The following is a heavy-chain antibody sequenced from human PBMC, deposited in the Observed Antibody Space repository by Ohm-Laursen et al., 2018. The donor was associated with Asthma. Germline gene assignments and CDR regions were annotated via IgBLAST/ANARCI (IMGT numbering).Heavy chain of an antibody. J-gene: IGHJ5*02. D-gene: IGHD3-9*01. CDR1: GGSISSSSSY. CDR2: IYYSGST. CDR3: VILTGYYNWFDP. V-gene: IGHV4-39*01. Sequence: GTLSLTCTVSGGSISSSSSYWGWIRQPPGKGLEWIGSIYYSGSTYYNPSLKSRVTISVDPSKNQFSLKLSSVTAADTAVYYCVILTGYYNWFDPWGQGTLVTVSS.